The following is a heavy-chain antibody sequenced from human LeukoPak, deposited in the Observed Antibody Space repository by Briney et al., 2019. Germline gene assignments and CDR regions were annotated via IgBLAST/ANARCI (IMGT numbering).Heavy chain of an antibody. V-gene: IGHV4-30-2*01. CDR3: ARDHSSGWYFDY. CDR1: GGSISSGGYY. CDR2: IYHSGST. Sequence: PSQTLSLTCTVSGGSISSGGYYWSWIRQPPGKGLEWIGYIYHSGSTYYNPSLKSRVTISVDRSKNQFSLKLSSVTAADTAVYYCARDHSSGWYFDYWGQGTLVTVSS. J-gene: IGHJ4*02. D-gene: IGHD6-19*01.